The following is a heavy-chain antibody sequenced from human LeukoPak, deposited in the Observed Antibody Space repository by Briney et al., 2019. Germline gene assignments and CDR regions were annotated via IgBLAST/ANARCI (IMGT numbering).Heavy chain of an antibody. V-gene: IGHV1-24*01. CDR3: VNYDYVWGSCSFDY. CDR1: GYTLTELS. CDR2: FDPEDGET. Sequence: ASVKVSCKVSGYTLTELSMHWVRQAPGKGLEWMGGFDPEDGETIYAQKFQGRVTMTEDTSTDTAYMELSSLRSEDTAVYYCVNYDYVWGSCSFDYWGQGTLVTVSS. D-gene: IGHD3-16*01. J-gene: IGHJ4*02.